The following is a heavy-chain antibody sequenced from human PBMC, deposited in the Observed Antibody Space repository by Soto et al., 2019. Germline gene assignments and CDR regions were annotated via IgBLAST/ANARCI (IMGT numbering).Heavy chain of an antibody. J-gene: IGHJ4*02. D-gene: IGHD2-2*01. V-gene: IGHV4-39*01. CDR1: GGSISSSSYY. CDR2: IYYSGST. Sequence: QLQLQESGPGLVKPSETLSLTCTVSGGSISSSSYYWGWIRQPPGKGLEWIGSIYYSGSTYYNPSLKSRVTISVDTSKNQFSLKLSSVTAADTAVYYCARLVVVVPAAMRLGFDYWGQGTLVTVSS. CDR3: ARLVVVVPAAMRLGFDY.